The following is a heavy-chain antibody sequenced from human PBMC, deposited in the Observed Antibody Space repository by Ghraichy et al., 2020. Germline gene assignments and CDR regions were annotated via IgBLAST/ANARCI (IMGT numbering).Heavy chain of an antibody. CDR2: IDPSDSYK. V-gene: IGHV5-10-1*01. D-gene: IGHD3-10*01. CDR1: GYSFAGSW. CDR3: ARGLKAASVETSGSLDF. J-gene: IGHJ4*02. Sequence: TCEASGYSFAGSWISWVRQVPGKGLEWVARIDPSDSYKNYNPSFEGHVTISVDKSINTAYLQWSSLKASDTAIYYCARGLKAASVETSGSLDFWGQGILVTVSS.